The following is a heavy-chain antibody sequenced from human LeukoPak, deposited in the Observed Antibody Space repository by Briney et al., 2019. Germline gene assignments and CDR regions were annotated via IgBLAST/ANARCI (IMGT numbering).Heavy chain of an antibody. J-gene: IGHJ4*02. Sequence: SETLSLTCAVSGGSISSSNWWSWVRQPPGKGLEWIGEIYHSGSTNYNPSLKSRVTISVDKSKNQFSLKLSSVTAADTAVYYCARAGQQWLDYYFDYWGQGTLVTVSS. V-gene: IGHV4-4*02. CDR1: GGSISSSNW. CDR3: ARAGQQWLDYYFDY. D-gene: IGHD6-19*01. CDR2: IYHSGST.